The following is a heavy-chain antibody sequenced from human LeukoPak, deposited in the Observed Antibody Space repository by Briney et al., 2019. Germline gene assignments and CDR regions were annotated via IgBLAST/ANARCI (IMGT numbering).Heavy chain of an antibody. J-gene: IGHJ4*02. CDR3: ARDSNSYGSGATIDY. CDR2: MNPNSGNT. Sequence: RASVKVSCKASGYTFTSYDINWVRQATGQGLEWMGWMNPNSGNTGYAQKFQGRVTMTRNTSISTAYMELCSLRSEDTAVYYCARDSNSYGSGATIDYWGQGTLVTVSS. D-gene: IGHD3-10*01. CDR1: GYTFTSYD. V-gene: IGHV1-8*01.